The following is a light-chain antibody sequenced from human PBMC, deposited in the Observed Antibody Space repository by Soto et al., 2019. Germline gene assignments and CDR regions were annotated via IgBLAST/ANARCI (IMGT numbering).Light chain of an antibody. Sequence: DIQMTQSPSSLSASVGDRVTITCRAGQSISSYLNWYQQKPGKAPKLLLYAASSLQSGVPSSFSGSGSGTDFTLTISSLQPEDFATYYCQQSYSTPPGTFGQGTKVEIK. CDR3: QQSYSTPPGT. CDR1: QSISSY. J-gene: IGKJ1*01. CDR2: AAS. V-gene: IGKV1-39*01.